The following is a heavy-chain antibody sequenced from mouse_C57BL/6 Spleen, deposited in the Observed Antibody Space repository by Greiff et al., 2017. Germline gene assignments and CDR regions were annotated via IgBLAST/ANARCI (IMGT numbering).Heavy chain of an antibody. Sequence: QVQLQQPGTELVKPGASVKLSCKASGYTFTSYWMHWVKQRPGQGLEWIGNINPSNGGTNYNEKFKSKATLTVDKSSSTAYMQLSSLTSEDSSVYYCARERVLTTEFAYWGQGTLVTVSA. J-gene: IGHJ3*01. CDR1: GYTFTSYW. V-gene: IGHV1-53*01. CDR3: ARERVLTTEFAY. CDR2: INPSNGGT. D-gene: IGHD1-1*01.